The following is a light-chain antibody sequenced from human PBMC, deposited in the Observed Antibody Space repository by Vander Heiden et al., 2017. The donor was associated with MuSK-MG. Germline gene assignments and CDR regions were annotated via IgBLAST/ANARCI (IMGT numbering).Light chain of an antibody. J-gene: IGLJ1*01. Sequence: QSALTQPASVSGSPGPSITIACSGTNTDVGGYRYVSWYQQHPGKAPQLLIYDGSGRPSGISNRFSASKSGYTASLTISDLQPEDEADYYCSSYSSSNTLSFGTGTKVTVL. CDR3: SSYSSSNTLS. CDR2: DGS. CDR1: NTDVGGYRY. V-gene: IGLV2-14*03.